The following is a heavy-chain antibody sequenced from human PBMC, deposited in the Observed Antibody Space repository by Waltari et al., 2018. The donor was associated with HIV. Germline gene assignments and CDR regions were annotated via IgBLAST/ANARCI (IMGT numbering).Heavy chain of an antibody. D-gene: IGHD7-27*01. J-gene: IGHJ6*02. CDR3: ARGSWGSGMDV. CDR1: GGSFSGYY. V-gene: IGHV4-34*01. CDR2: INHSGSI. Sequence: QVRLQQWGAGLLKPSATLSRSCAVYGGSFSGYYWSWIRQSPGKGLECIGEINHSGSINYNPSLKSRVIISVDRYKNQFSLKLTSVTAADTAVYYCARGSWGSGMDVWGLGTTVIVSS.